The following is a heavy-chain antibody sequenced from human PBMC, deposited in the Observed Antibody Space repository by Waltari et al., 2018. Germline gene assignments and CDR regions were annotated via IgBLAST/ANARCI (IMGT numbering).Heavy chain of an antibody. CDR3: TRGGRDSSWYWRD. Sequence: EVQLVESGGGLAQPGGSLRLSCAASGLSFSNYWMTWVREGSGKGAEWVANIKQDGSEEYYMDSVKGRFTISRDNAKNSLYLQMNNLRVEDTAVYYCTRGGRDSSWYWRDWGQGTLVTVSS. D-gene: IGHD6-13*01. CDR2: IKQDGSEE. J-gene: IGHJ4*02. V-gene: IGHV3-7*01. CDR1: GLSFSNYW.